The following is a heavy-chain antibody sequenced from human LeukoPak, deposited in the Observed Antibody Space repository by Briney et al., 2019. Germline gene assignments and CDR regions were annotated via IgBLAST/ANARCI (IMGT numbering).Heavy chain of an antibody. CDR2: IYHSGST. V-gene: IGHV4-4*02. CDR3: ARSIAAAGKPIDY. Sequence: PSETLSLTCAVSGGSISSSNWWSWVRQPPGKGLEWIGEIYHSGSTNYNPSLKSRVTISVDKSKNQFSLKLSSVTAADTAVYYCARSIAAAGKPIDYWGQGTLVTVSS. J-gene: IGHJ4*02. CDR1: GGSISSSNW. D-gene: IGHD6-13*01.